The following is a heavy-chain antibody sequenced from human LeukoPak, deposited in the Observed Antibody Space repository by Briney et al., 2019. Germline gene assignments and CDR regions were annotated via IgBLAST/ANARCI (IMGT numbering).Heavy chain of an antibody. Sequence: PGGSLRLSCAAXGFTFSDYWMSWVRQAPGKGLEWVANVKQDGSEKFYVDSVKGRFTISRDNAKNSLYLQMNSLRVEDTAVYYCARPTTVGSLFDYWGQGTLVTVSS. CDR1: GFTFSDYW. CDR3: ARPTTVGSLFDY. J-gene: IGHJ4*02. D-gene: IGHD4-17*01. V-gene: IGHV3-7*01. CDR2: VKQDGSEK.